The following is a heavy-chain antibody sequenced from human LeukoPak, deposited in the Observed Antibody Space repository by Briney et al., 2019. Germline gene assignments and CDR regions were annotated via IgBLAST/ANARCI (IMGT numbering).Heavy chain of an antibody. V-gene: IGHV5-51*01. D-gene: IGHD3-22*01. CDR3: ARPRGNSYDSSGYRNGVAFDI. Sequence: GESLQISCQGFGYSFTSYWIGWVRQMPGKGLEWMGIIYPTDSDTRYSPSFQGQVAISADKSINTAYLQWSSLKASDTATYYCARPRGNSYDSSGYRNGVAFDIWGQGTMVTVSS. CDR1: GYSFTSYW. CDR2: IYPTDSDT. J-gene: IGHJ3*02.